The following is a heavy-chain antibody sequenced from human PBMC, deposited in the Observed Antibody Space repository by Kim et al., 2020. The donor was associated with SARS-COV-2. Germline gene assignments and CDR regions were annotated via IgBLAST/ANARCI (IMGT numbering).Heavy chain of an antibody. Sequence: SETLSLTCAVYGGSFSGYYWSWIRQPPGKGLEWIGEINHSGSTNYNPSLKSRVTISVDTSKNQFSLKLSSVTAADTAVYYCARDVWFGDSSAYYYYYYGMDVWGQGTTVTVSS. CDR1: GGSFSGYY. J-gene: IGHJ6*02. CDR2: INHSGST. D-gene: IGHD3-10*01. CDR3: ARDVWFGDSSAYYYYYYGMDV. V-gene: IGHV4-34*01.